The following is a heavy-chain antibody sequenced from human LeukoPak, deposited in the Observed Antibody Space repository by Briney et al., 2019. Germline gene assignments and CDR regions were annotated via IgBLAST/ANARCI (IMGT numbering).Heavy chain of an antibody. V-gene: IGHV3-7*01. D-gene: IGHD3-22*01. CDR2: IKQDGGEK. CDR3: ATAEDSDDSGGYLDY. J-gene: IGHJ4*02. Sequence: GSLRLSCSGSGFIFSSYWMTWVRQAPGKGLEWVANIKQDGGEKYYVDSVKGRFTISRDNAKNSLYLQMNSLSAEDTAVYYCATAEDSDDSGGYLDYWGQGTLVTVSS. CDR1: GFIFSSYW.